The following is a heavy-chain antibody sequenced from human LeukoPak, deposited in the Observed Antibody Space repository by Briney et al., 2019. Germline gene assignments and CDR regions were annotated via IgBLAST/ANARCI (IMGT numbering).Heavy chain of an antibody. D-gene: IGHD6-13*01. J-gene: IGHJ6*03. CDR2: ISSSGST. CDR3: ARRGHIDSSTWPRYYYDFYMDV. V-gene: IGHV4-61*02. CDR1: GDSISSGDYY. Sequence: PSETLSLTCTVSGDSISSGDYYWSWIRQPAGKGLEWIGRISSSGSTNYNPSLKSRVTISVDTSKNQFSLKLSSVTAADTAVYYCARRGHIDSSTWPRYYYDFYMDVWGKGTTVTVSS.